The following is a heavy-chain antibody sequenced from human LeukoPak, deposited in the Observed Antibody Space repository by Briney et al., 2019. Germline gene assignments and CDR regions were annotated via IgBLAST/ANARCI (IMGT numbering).Heavy chain of an antibody. CDR1: GYTFTSYA. J-gene: IGHJ4*02. Sequence: ASVKVSCKPSGYTFTSYAISWLRQAPGQGLEWMGWINTNTGNPTYAQGFTGRFVFSLDTSVSTAYLQISSLQAEDTAVYYCARSNNDGDYLGVGFDYWGQGTLVTVSS. CDR3: ARSNNDGDYLGVGFDY. V-gene: IGHV7-4-1*02. D-gene: IGHD4-17*01. CDR2: INTNTGNP.